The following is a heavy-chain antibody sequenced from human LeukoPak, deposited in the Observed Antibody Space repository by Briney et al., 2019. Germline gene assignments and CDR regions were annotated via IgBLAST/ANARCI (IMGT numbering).Heavy chain of an antibody. CDR1: GFTFTNYW. CDR2: IKQDRSEK. CDR3: AELGITMIGGV. D-gene: IGHD3-10*02. Sequence: GGSLRLSCAASGFTFTNYWMSWVRQAPGKGLELVANIKQDRSEKYYVDSVKGRFTNSRDNAKNSLYLQMNSLRAEDTAVYYCAELGITMIGGVWGKGTAVTISS. V-gene: IGHV3-7*01. J-gene: IGHJ6*04.